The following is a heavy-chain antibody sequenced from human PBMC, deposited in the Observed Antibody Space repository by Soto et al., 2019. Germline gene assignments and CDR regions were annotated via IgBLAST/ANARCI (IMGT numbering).Heavy chain of an antibody. V-gene: IGHV4-59*01. CDR2: VHYTGRT. D-gene: IGHD3-9*01. Sequence: SETLSLTCTVSGGSMSNYYWSWIRQPPGKGLEWIAYVHYTGRTNYNPSLKSRVTISIDTSSNQFSLKLTSVSAADTAVYYCTIYDILTGRNDMFDFCGQGTLVTVYS. CDR3: TIYDILTGRNDMFDF. CDR1: GGSMSNYY. J-gene: IGHJ4*02.